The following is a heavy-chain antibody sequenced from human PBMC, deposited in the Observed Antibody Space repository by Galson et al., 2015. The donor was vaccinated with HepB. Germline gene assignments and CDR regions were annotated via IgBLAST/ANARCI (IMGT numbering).Heavy chain of an antibody. Sequence: SVKVSCKASGYTFTSYYMHWVRQTPGQGLEWMGIINPSGGSTSYAQKFQGRVTMTRDTSTSTVYMELSSLRSEDTAVYYCARALRGGDCGDYWGQGTLVTVSS. CDR3: ARALRGGDCGDY. V-gene: IGHV1-46*01. CDR1: GYTFTSYY. J-gene: IGHJ4*02. CDR2: INPSGGST. D-gene: IGHD2-21*02.